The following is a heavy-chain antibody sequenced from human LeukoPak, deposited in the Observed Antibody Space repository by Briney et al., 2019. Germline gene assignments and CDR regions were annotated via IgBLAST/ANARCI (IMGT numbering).Heavy chain of an antibody. CDR1: GGSISSYY. CDR3: ARVLSSWQSDY. V-gene: IGHV4-4*07. CDR2: IYTSGST. Sequence: SETLSLTCTVSGGSISSYYWSWIRQPAGKGLEWIGRIYTSGSTNYNPSLKSRVTISVDKSKNQFSLKLSSVTAADTAVYYCARVLSSWQSDYWGQGTLVTVSS. D-gene: IGHD6-13*01. J-gene: IGHJ4*02.